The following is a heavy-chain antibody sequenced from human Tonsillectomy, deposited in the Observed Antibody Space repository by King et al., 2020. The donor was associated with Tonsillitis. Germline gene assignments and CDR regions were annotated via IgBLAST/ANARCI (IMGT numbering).Heavy chain of an antibody. CDR3: ARGGFGSGSYYGNWFDP. CDR1: GGSFSGYY. Sequence: VQLQQWGAGLLKPSETLSLTCAVYGGSFSGYYWSWIRQPPGKGLEWIGEINHSGSTNYNPSLKSRVTVSVDTSKNQFSLKLSSVTAADTAVYYCARGGFGSGSYYGNWFDPWGQGTLVTVSS. V-gene: IGHV4-34*01. CDR2: INHSGST. D-gene: IGHD3-10*01. J-gene: IGHJ5*02.